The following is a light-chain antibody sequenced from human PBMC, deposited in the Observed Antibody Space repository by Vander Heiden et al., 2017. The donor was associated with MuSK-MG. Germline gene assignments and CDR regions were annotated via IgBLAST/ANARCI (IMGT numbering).Light chain of an antibody. CDR3: QQYDNLPFT. J-gene: IGKJ3*01. Sequence: DIPMPQSPSSLSASVGDRVTITCQASQDISNYLNWYQQKPGKAPKLLIYDASNLETGVPSEFSGSGSGTDFTFTISSLQPEDIATYYCQQYDNLPFTCGPGTKVEIK. CDR1: QDISNY. V-gene: IGKV1-33*01. CDR2: DAS.